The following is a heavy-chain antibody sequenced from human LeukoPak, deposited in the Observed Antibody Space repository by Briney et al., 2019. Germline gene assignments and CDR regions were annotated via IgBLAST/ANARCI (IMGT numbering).Heavy chain of an antibody. CDR3: AREGRGSGSYYTFWFDP. CDR1: GYTFTCYY. Sequence: ASVKVSCKASGYTFTCYYMHWVRQAPGQGGEWMGWINPNSGGTNYAQKFQGWVTMTRDTSISTAYMELSRLISDDTAVYYCAREGRGSGSYYTFWFDPWGQGTLVTVSS. CDR2: INPNSGGT. D-gene: IGHD3-10*01. J-gene: IGHJ5*02. V-gene: IGHV1-2*04.